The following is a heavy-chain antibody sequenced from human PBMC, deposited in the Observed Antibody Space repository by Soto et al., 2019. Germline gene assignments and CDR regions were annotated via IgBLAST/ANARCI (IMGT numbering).Heavy chain of an antibody. Sequence: PSETLSRTWAVSGGSFTRNNWWTFFRQPPGQGLEWIGEIYRTGSTNYNPSLKSRVTISLDKSENQFSLKVTSLTAADTAVYYCASRDPGTSVDYWGQGTLVTVSS. J-gene: IGHJ4*02. D-gene: IGHD1-7*01. CDR2: IYRTGST. V-gene: IGHV4-4*02. CDR1: GGSFTRNNW. CDR3: ASRDPGTSVDY.